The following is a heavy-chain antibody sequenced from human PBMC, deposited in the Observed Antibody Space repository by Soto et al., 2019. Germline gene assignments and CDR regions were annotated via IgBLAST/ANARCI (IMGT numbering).Heavy chain of an antibody. CDR3: ARVFYSVAGTGGLDY. D-gene: IGHD6-19*01. CDR1: GFTFSSYS. J-gene: IGHJ4*02. CDR2: ISSSSTI. V-gene: IGHV3-48*02. Sequence: GGSLRLSCAASGFTFSSYSMNWVRQAPGKGLEWVSYISSSSTIYYADSVKGRFTISRDNAKNSLYLQMNSLRDEDTAVYYCARVFYSVAGTGGLDYWGQGTLVTVS.